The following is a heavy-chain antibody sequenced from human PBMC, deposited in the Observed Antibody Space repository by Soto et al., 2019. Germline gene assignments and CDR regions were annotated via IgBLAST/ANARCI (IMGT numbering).Heavy chain of an antibody. Sequence: QVQLVQSGAEVKKPGASVKVSCKASGYTFTSYAMHWVRQAPGQRLEWMGWINARNGNTKYSQKFQGRVTIIRDTSASTAYMELSSLRSEDTAVYYCARGGSLYWYFDLWGRGTLVTVSS. D-gene: IGHD1-26*01. CDR3: ARGGSLYWYFDL. J-gene: IGHJ2*01. CDR2: INARNGNT. CDR1: GYTFTSYA. V-gene: IGHV1-3*01.